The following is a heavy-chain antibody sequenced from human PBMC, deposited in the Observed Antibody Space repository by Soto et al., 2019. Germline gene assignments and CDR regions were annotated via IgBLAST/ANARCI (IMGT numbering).Heavy chain of an antibody. Sequence: GASVKVSCKASGYTFTSYGISWVRQAPGQGLEWMGWISAYNGNTNYAQKLQGRVTMTTDTSTSTAYMELRSLRSDDTAVYYCARDRGTYCGGDCYSRWFDPWGQGTLVTVSS. V-gene: IGHV1-18*01. D-gene: IGHD2-21*02. CDR1: GYTFTSYG. CDR3: ARDRGTYCGGDCYSRWFDP. J-gene: IGHJ5*02. CDR2: ISAYNGNT.